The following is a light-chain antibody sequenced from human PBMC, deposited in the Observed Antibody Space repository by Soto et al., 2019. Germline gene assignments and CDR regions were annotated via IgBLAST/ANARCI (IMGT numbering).Light chain of an antibody. V-gene: IGLV2-8*01. CDR3: SSFAGSNNFPYG. Sequence: SVLTQPPSASGSPGQSVTISCTGTSSDVGAYDYVSWYQQHPGKAPKLMIYEINKRPSGVPDRFSGSKSGNTASLTVSGLQAEDEADYYCSSFAGSNNFPYGFGTGTKVTVL. J-gene: IGLJ1*01. CDR1: SSDVGAYDY. CDR2: EIN.